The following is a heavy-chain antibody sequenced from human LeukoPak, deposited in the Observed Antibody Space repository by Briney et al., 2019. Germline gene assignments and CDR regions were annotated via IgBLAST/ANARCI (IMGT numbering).Heavy chain of an antibody. CDR1: GFTFSSYE. CDR2: IKQDGSEK. D-gene: IGHD3-10*01. V-gene: IGHV3-7*01. J-gene: IGHJ6*03. CDR3: ARDLFRYYGSGTYSTHYYYYYYRDV. Sequence: PGGSLRLSCAASGFTFSSYEMNWVRQAPGKGLEWVANIKQDGSEKYYVDSVKGRFTISRDNTKNSLSLQMNSLRAEDTAVYYCARDLFRYYGSGTYSTHYYYYYYRDVWGKGTTVTVSS.